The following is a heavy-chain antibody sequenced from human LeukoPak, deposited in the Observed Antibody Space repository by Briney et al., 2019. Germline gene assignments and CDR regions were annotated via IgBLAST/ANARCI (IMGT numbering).Heavy chain of an antibody. J-gene: IGHJ3*02. Sequence: PSETLPLTCTVSGGSISSYYWSWIRQRAGKGLEWIGRIYTSGSTNYNPSLKSRVTMSVDTSKNQFSLKLSSVTAADTAVYYCAANWETDAFDTWGQGTMVTVSS. D-gene: IGHD7-27*01. CDR3: AANWETDAFDT. CDR1: GGSISSYY. CDR2: IYTSGST. V-gene: IGHV4-4*07.